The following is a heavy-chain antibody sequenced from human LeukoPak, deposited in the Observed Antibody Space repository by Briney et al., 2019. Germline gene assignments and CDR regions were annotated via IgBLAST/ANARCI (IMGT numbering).Heavy chain of an antibody. CDR2: INPNSGGT. CDR1: GYTFTDYH. Sequence: ASVKVSCKASGYTFTDYHMHWVRQAPGQGLEWMGWINPNSGGTNYAQKFQGRVTMTRDTSISTDYMELSRLRSDDTAVYYCARELAAGAGGFDIWGHGTMVTVSS. J-gene: IGHJ3*02. D-gene: IGHD6-13*01. V-gene: IGHV1-2*02. CDR3: ARELAAGAGGFDI.